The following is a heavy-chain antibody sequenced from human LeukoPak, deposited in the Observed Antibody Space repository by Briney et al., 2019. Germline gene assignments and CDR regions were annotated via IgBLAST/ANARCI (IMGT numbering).Heavy chain of an antibody. CDR3: ARDFPYYYDSSGYYPIYYFDY. CDR1: GFTFSSYS. V-gene: IGHV3-21*01. J-gene: IGHJ4*02. CDR2: ISSSSSYI. D-gene: IGHD3-22*01. Sequence: PGGSLRLSCAASGFTFSSYSMNWVRQAPGKGLEWVSSISSSSSYIYYADSVKGRFTISRDNAKNSLYLQMNSLRAEDTAVYYCARDFPYYYDSSGYYPIYYFDYWGQGTLVTVSS.